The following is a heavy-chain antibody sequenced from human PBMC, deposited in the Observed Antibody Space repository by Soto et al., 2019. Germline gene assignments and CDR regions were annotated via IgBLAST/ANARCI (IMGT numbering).Heavy chain of an antibody. J-gene: IGHJ6*03. Sequence: ESGGGLVQPGGSLKLSCAASGFTFSGSAMHWVRQASGKGLEWVGRIRSKANSYATAYAASVKGRFTISRDDSKNTAYLQMNSLKTEDTAVYYCTRPTELRFLEWPYYYYYMDVWGKGTTVTVSS. V-gene: IGHV3-73*01. CDR2: IRSKANSYAT. D-gene: IGHD3-3*01. CDR3: TRPTELRFLEWPYYYYYMDV. CDR1: GFTFSGSA.